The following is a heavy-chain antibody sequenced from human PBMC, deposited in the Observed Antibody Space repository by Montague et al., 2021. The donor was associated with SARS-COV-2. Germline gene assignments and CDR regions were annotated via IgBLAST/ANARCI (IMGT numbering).Heavy chain of an antibody. V-gene: IGHV3-49*04. Sequence: SLRLSCAGSGFTFGDYAMSWVRQAPGKGLEWVGFIRSKGYGGTKEYAASVKGRFTISRDDSESIAYLQMNSLKTEDTAVYYCSRVRDYYGSGSYYFDYWGQGTLVTVSS. CDR1: GFTFGDYA. J-gene: IGHJ4*02. CDR2: IRSKGYGGTK. CDR3: SRVRDYYGSGSYYFDY. D-gene: IGHD3-10*01.